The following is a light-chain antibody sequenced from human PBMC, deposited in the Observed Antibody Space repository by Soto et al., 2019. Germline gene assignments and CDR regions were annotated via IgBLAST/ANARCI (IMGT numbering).Light chain of an antibody. J-gene: IGKJ4*01. V-gene: IGKV3-15*01. CDR2: GAS. Sequence: EIVMTQSPATLSVSPGEGATLSCRASQSVSSDLAWYHQKPDQAPRLLIYGASTRATGIPARFSGSGSGTEFTLTISSLQSEDFAVYYCQQYNNWPLTFGGGTKVEIK. CDR1: QSVSSD. CDR3: QQYNNWPLT.